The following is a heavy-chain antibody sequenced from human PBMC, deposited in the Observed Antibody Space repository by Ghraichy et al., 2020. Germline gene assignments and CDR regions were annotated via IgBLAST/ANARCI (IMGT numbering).Heavy chain of an antibody. CDR1: GYTFTGYY. D-gene: IGHD2-2*01. J-gene: IGHJ4*02. CDR2: INPNSGGT. V-gene: IGHV1-2*02. CDR3: ARDEGTPYCSSTSCYPRGVYYFDY. Sequence: ASVKVSCKASGYTFTGYYMHWVRQAPGQGLEWMGWINPNSGGTNYAQKFQGRVTMTRDTSINTAYMELSKLRSDDTAVYYCARDEGTPYCSSTSCYPRGVYYFDYWGQGTLVTVSS.